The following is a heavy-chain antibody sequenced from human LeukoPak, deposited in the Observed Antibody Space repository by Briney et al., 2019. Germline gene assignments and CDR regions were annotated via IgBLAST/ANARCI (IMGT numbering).Heavy chain of an antibody. J-gene: IGHJ4*02. CDR1: GGSISSSPYY. CDR3: ARLNMGAPIDY. CDR2: SHYSGTT. D-gene: IGHD1-26*01. V-gene: IGHV4-39*01. Sequence: SETLSLTCAVSGGSISSSPYYWAWIRQPPGKGLEWIGSSHYSGTTFYNPSFKSRVTISVDTSKNQFSLRLSSVTATDTAVFYCARLNMGAPIDYWGQGTLVTVSS.